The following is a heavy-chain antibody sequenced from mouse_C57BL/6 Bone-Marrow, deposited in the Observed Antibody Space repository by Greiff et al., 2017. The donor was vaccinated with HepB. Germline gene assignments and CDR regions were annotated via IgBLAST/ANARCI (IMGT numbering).Heavy chain of an antibody. V-gene: IGHV1-26*01. CDR2: INPNNGGT. CDR3: ARGREPFDS. J-gene: IGHJ2*01. Sequence: EVQLQQSGPELVKPGASVKISCKASGYTFTDYYMNWVKQSHGKSLEWIGDINPNNGGTSYNQKFKGKATLTVDKSSSTAYMELRSLTSEDSAVYYCARGREPFDSWGQGTTLTVSS. CDR1: GYTFTDYY.